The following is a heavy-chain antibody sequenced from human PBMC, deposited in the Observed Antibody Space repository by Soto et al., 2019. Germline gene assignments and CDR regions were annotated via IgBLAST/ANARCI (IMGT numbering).Heavy chain of an antibody. V-gene: IGHV4-39*02. CDR1: GGSVNTYY. D-gene: IGHD1-26*01. J-gene: IGHJ5*02. CDR2: IYYSGST. CDR3: ATQEVGGSYVYTFDP. Sequence: SETLSLTCSVSGGSVNTYYWGWIQQPPGKGLEWIGSIYYSGSTYYNPSLKSRVTISVDTSKNHFSLKLSSVTAADTAVYYCATQEVGGSYVYTFDPWGQGTLVTVSS.